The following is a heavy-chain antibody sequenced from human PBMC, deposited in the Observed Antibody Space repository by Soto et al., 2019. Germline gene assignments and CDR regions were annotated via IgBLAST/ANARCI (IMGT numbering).Heavy chain of an antibody. CDR1: GFTFSSYW. V-gene: IGHV3-7*01. CDR3: ARDAKVVADLYYYYGMDV. J-gene: IGHJ6*02. Sequence: PGGSLRLSCAASGFTFSSYWMSWVRQAPGKGLEWVANIKQDGSEKYYVDSVKGRFTISRDNAKNSLYLQMNSLRAEDTAVYYCARDAKVVADLYYYYGMDVWGQGTTVTVSS. CDR2: IKQDGSEK. D-gene: IGHD2-15*01.